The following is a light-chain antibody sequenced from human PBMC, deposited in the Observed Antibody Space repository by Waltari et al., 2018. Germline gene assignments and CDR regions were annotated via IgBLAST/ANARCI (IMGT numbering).Light chain of an antibody. Sequence: EIVMTQSPATLSVSPGERATLPCRASQSVSSNLAWYQQKPGQAPRLLIYGASTRATGIPARFSGSGSGTEFTLTISSLQSEDFALYYCQQHNNWPPTFGQGTKVEIK. J-gene: IGKJ1*01. CDR1: QSVSSN. V-gene: IGKV3-15*01. CDR3: QQHNNWPPT. CDR2: GAS.